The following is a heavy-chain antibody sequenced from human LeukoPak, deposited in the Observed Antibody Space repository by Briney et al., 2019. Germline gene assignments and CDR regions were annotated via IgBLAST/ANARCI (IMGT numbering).Heavy chain of an antibody. V-gene: IGHV4-59*01. CDR3: ARGIMMVGP. D-gene: IGHD3-16*01. CDR2: IHYSGST. J-gene: IGHJ5*02. CDR1: GGSINSYH. Sequence: SETLSLTCTVSGGSINSYHWSWIRQPPGKGLEWVGYIHYSGSTNYNPSLKSRVTISVDTSKNQFSLKLSSVTAADTAVYYCARGIMMVGPWGQGTLVTVSS.